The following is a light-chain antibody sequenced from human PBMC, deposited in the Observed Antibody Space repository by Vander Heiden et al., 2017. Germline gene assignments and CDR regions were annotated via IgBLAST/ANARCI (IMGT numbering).Light chain of an antibody. V-gene: IGLV1-44*01. J-gene: IGLJ2*01. CDR3: ATWDDSLNGPV. CDR2: SND. CDR1: SSNVGSNT. Sequence: QSVLTQPPSASETPGQRVNIPRSGSSSNVGSNTVSWYQQLPGPAPKLLIYSNDQRPSGVPDRFSGSKSGTSASLAISGLQSEDEADYYCATWDDSLNGPVFGGGTKVTVV.